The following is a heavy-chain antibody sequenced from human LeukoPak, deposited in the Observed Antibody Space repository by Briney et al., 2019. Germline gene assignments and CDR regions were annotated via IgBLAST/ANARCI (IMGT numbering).Heavy chain of an antibody. D-gene: IGHD4-17*01. CDR2: ISGSGGST. CDR1: GFTFSSYA. J-gene: IGHJ1*01. CDR3: AKLRYGDYPPEYFQH. Sequence: GGSLRLSCAASGFTFSSYAMSWVRQAPGKGLEWVSAISGSGGSTCYADSVKGRFTISRDNSKNTLYLQMNSLRAEDTAVYYCAKLRYGDYPPEYFQHWGQGTLVTVSS. V-gene: IGHV3-23*01.